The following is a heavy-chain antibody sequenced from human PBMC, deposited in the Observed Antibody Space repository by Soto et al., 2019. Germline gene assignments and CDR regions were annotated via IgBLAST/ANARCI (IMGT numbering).Heavy chain of an antibody. CDR1: GGSISSDDYY. CDR2: IYYTGST. V-gene: IGHV4-30-4*01. CDR3: DRDRSNSPDSFAY. D-gene: IGHD6-6*01. J-gene: IGHJ4*02. Sequence: QVQLQESGPGLVKPSQTLSLTCSVSGGSISSDDYYWSWIRQPPGKGLEWIGHIYYTGSTQYNPSLKSRLTISLDTSKNQFSLQLNSVSAADPAVYYCDRDRSNSPDSFAYWGQVALVTVSS.